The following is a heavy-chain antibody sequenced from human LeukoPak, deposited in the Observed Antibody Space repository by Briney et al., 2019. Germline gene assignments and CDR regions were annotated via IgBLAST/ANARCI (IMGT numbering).Heavy chain of an antibody. CDR2: INHSGST. D-gene: IGHD5-18*01. V-gene: IGHV4-34*01. J-gene: IGHJ4*02. CDR1: GGSFSGYY. CDR3: ARDGRAMVITPFDY. Sequence: PSETLSLTCAVHGGSFSGYYWSWIRQPPGKGLEWIGEINHSGSTNYNPSLKSRVTISVDTSKNQFSLKLSSVTAADTAVYYCARDGRAMVITPFDYWGQGTLVTVSS.